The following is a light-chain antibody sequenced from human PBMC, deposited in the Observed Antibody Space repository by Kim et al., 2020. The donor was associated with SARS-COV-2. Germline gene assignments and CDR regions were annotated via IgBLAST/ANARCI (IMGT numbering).Light chain of an antibody. V-gene: IGLV2-23*01. CDR1: SSDVGSYNL. Sequence: GQSITISCTGTSSDVGSYNLVSWYQQHPGKAPRLIIYEGSKRPSGVSDRFSTSKSGNTASLTISGLQAEDEADYYCCSYAGSSNWVFGGGTQLTVL. CDR2: EGS. J-gene: IGLJ3*02. CDR3: CSYAGSSNWV.